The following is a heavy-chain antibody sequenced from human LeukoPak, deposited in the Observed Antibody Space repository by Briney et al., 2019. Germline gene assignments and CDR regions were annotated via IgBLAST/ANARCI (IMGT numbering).Heavy chain of an antibody. J-gene: IGHJ4*02. Sequence: GGSLRLSCAASGFTFSDYEMNWVRQAPGKGLQWVSSISDSGTYIYYADSVKGRFTISRDNAKNSLYLQMNSLRAEDTALYYCARRYCSSTNCYAFDSWGQGTLVTVSS. V-gene: IGHV3-21*01. D-gene: IGHD2-2*01. CDR2: ISDSGTYI. CDR3: ARRYCSSTNCYAFDS. CDR1: GFTFSDYE.